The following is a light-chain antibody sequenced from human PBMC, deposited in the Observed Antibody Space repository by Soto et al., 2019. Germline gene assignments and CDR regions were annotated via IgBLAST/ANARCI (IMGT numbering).Light chain of an antibody. V-gene: IGKV1-39*01. CDR1: QSIRSY. Sequence: DIRLTQSPSSLSASVGDKVTITCRASQSIRSYLNWVQQKPGKAPKLLIYDASSLQTGVPSRFSGSGSGTDFSLTISSLQPEDFATYYCQQSYSTPPWTFGQGTKV. CDR2: DAS. CDR3: QQSYSTPPWT. J-gene: IGKJ1*01.